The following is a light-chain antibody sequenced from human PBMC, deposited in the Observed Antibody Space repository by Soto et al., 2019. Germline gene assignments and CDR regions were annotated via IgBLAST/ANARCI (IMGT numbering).Light chain of an antibody. CDR2: IDH. J-gene: IGLJ7*01. CDR1: SSDVGNCNC. V-gene: IGLV2-14*03. CDR3: ATWDDDLSAAV. Sequence: QSALTQPASVSGSPGQSITISCTGASSDVGNCNCVSWYQQHPGKAPKLLIYIDHNRPSGIPDRFSGSKSGTSASLAISGLQSEDEADYYCATWDDDLSAAVFGGGTQLTVL.